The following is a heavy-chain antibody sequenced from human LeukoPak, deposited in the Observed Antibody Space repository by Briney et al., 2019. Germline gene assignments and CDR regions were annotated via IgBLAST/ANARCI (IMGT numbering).Heavy chain of an antibody. CDR1: GFTFSSYW. J-gene: IGHJ4*02. Sequence: PGGSLRLSCAASGFTFSSYWMHWVRQAPGKGLVWVSRINSDGSSTSYADSVKGRFTISRDNSKNTLYLQMNSLRAEDTAVYYCAKGRTYGSLVGRGTFDYWGQGTLVTVSS. D-gene: IGHD4-17*01. CDR2: INSDGSST. V-gene: IGHV3-74*01. CDR3: AKGRTYGSLVGRGTFDY.